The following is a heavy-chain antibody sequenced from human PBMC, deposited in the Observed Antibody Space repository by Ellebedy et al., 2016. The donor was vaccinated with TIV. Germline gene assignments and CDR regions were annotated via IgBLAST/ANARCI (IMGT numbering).Heavy chain of an antibody. Sequence: GESLKISCAASGFTFSNYWMTWVRQAPGKGLEWVANIKQDGSEEYYVDSVKGRFAISRDNARNSLHLQMNSLTDEDTAVYYCARDQWLGRAYYFDFWGQGTLVTVSS. J-gene: IGHJ4*02. V-gene: IGHV3-7*01. CDR2: IKQDGSEE. CDR3: ARDQWLGRAYYFDF. CDR1: GFTFSNYW. D-gene: IGHD6-19*01.